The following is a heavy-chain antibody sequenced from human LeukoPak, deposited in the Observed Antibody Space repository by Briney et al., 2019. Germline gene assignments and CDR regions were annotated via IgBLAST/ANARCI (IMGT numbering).Heavy chain of an antibody. CDR1: GYTFTSYA. CDR2: IIPILGIA. V-gene: IGHV1-69*04. CDR3: ARDVVGANFDY. Sequence: SVKVSCKASGYTFTSYAISWVRQAPGQGLEWMGRIIPILGIANYAQKFQGRVTITADKSTSTAYMELSSLRSEDTAVYYCARDVVGANFDYWGQGTLVTVSS. J-gene: IGHJ4*02. D-gene: IGHD1-26*01.